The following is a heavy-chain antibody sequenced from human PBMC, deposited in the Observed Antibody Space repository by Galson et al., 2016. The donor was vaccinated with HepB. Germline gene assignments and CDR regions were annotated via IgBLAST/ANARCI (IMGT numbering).Heavy chain of an antibody. CDR1: GYTFTGYY. CDR3: ARDAWSGSYSGIDY. J-gene: IGHJ4*02. D-gene: IGHD1-26*01. Sequence: SVKVSCKASGYTFTGYYMHWVRQTPGQGLEWMGWINPNSGGTNYAQKFQSWVTMTRDTSISTAYMELSRLKSDDTAVYYCARDAWSGSYSGIDYWGQGTLVTVSS. CDR2: INPNSGGT. V-gene: IGHV1-2*04.